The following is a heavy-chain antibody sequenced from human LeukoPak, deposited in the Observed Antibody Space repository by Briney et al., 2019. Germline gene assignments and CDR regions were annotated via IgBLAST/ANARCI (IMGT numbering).Heavy chain of an antibody. D-gene: IGHD6-13*01. CDR1: GYTFTSYD. Sequence: ASVKVSCKASGYTFTSYDINWVRQATGQGLEWMGWMSPNSGNTGYAQKFQGRVTMTRNTSISTAYMELSSLRSEDTAVYYCARGVLSAAGDFDYWGQGTLVTVSS. CDR3: ARGVLSAAGDFDY. J-gene: IGHJ4*02. CDR2: MSPNSGNT. V-gene: IGHV1-8*01.